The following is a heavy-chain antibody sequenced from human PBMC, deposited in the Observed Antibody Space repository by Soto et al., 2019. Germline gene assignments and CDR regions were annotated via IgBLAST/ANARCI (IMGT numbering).Heavy chain of an antibody. Sequence: PSETLSLTCTVSGGSFSGYYWSWIRQPPGKGLEWIGEINHSGSTNYNPSLKSRVTISVDTSKNQFSLKLSSVTAADTAVYYCARGRRGSSGWYYYYGMDVWGQGTTVTVSS. CDR1: GGSFSGYY. J-gene: IGHJ6*02. V-gene: IGHV4-34*01. CDR3: ARGRRGSSGWYYYYGMDV. CDR2: INHSGST. D-gene: IGHD6-19*01.